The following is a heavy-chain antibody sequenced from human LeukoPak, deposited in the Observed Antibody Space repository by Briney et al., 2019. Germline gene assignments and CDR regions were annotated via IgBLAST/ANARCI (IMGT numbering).Heavy chain of an antibody. Sequence: PGGSLRLSCAASGFTFSSYWMSWVRQAPGKGLEWVANIKQDGSEKYYVDSVKGRFTISRDNAKNSLYLQMNSLRAEDTAVYYCAREAAVAGTHLPDYWGQGTLVTVSS. CDR3: AREAAVAGTHLPDY. D-gene: IGHD6-19*01. V-gene: IGHV3-7*01. CDR2: IKQDGSEK. J-gene: IGHJ4*02. CDR1: GFTFSSYW.